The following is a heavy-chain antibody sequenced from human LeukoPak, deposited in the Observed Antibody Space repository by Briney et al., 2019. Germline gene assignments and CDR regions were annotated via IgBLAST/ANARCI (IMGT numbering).Heavy chain of an antibody. CDR3: ARSLGIYYDFWSDEGPDAFDI. CDR1: GGSISSYY. J-gene: IGHJ3*02. V-gene: IGHV4-59*08. Sequence: PSETLSLTCRVSGGSISSYYWSWIRQPPGKGLEWIGYIYYSGSTYYNPSLKSRVTTSVDRSKNQFSLKLSSVTAADTAVYYCARSLGIYYDFWSDEGPDAFDIWGQGTMVTVSS. D-gene: IGHD3-3*01. CDR2: IYYSGST.